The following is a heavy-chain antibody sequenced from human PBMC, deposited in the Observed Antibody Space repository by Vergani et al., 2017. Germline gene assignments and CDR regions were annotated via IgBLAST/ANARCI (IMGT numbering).Heavy chain of an antibody. CDR1: GCSISPYY. Sequence: QVQLQESGPGLVKPSETLSLTCIVSGCSISPYYWSWIRQPAGKGLEWIGRIYTSASTNYNPSLKSRVSMSVDTSKNQFSLKLSSVTAADTAVYYCAREYSSSVGCLAYWGQGTLVTVSS. J-gene: IGHJ4*02. V-gene: IGHV4-4*07. D-gene: IGHD6-6*01. CDR3: AREYSSSVGCLAY. CDR2: IYTSAST.